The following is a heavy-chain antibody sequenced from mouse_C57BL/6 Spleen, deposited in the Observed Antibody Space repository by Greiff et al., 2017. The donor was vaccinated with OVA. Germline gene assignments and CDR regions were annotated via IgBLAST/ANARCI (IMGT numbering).Heavy chain of an antibody. J-gene: IGHJ4*01. CDR2: INPNNGGT. CDR3: AKSLGYAMDY. CDR1: GYTFTDHY. D-gene: IGHD6-2*01. V-gene: IGHV1-26*01. Sequence: EVQLQQSGPELVKPGASVKISCKASGYTFTDHYMNWVKQSHGKSLEWIGDINPNNGGTSYNQKFKGKATLTVDKSSSTAYMELRSLTSEDSAVYYCAKSLGYAMDYWGQGTSVTVSS.